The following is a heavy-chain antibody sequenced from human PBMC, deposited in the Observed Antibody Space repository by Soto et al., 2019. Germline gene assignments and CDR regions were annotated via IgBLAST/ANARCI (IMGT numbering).Heavy chain of an antibody. Sequence: PGGSLRLSCAVSGFTFSSYWMHWVRQAPGKGLVWVSRISSDGRYTSYADSAKGRFSISRDNAKNTLHLQMNSLRAEDTAVYYCARDVYSSNCLDYWGQGTLVTVSS. CDR2: ISSDGRYT. D-gene: IGHD6-13*01. J-gene: IGHJ4*02. CDR3: ARDVYSSNCLDY. CDR1: GFTFSSYW. V-gene: IGHV3-74*01.